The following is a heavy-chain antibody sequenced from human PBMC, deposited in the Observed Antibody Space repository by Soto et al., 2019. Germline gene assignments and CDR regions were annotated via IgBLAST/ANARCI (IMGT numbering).Heavy chain of an antibody. CDR1: GGSISSYY. Sequence: PSETLSLTCTVSGGSISSYYWSWIRQPPGKGLEGIGYIYYSGSTNYNPSLKSRVTRSVDTSKNQFSVTLTSVCAADTAVYYSPSAAVVAYGSGSYYTAGFAPWGEGTLVTVSS. V-gene: IGHV4-59*01. D-gene: IGHD3-10*01. J-gene: IGHJ5*02. CDR2: IYYSGST. CDR3: PSAAVVAYGSGSYYTAGFAP.